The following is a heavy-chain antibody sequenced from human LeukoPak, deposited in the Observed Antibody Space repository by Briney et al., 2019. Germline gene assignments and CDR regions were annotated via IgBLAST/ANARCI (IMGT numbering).Heavy chain of an antibody. D-gene: IGHD3-22*01. Sequence: GGSLRLSCAASGFTFSSYSMNWVRQAPGKGLEWVSGISGSGSSTYYVDSVKGRFTISRDNSKNTLYMQMTSLRAEDTAVYYCAKDDSSGYYYNYFDYWGQGTLVTVSS. CDR1: GFTFSSYS. V-gene: IGHV3-23*01. CDR2: ISGSGSST. J-gene: IGHJ4*02. CDR3: AKDDSSGYYYNYFDY.